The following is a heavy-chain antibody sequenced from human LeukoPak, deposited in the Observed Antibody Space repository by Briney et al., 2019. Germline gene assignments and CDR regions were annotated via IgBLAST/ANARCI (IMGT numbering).Heavy chain of an antibody. D-gene: IGHD3-22*01. CDR1: GYTFTSYY. CDR3: AREAYYDSSGPANDY. J-gene: IGHJ4*02. CDR2: INPSGGST. V-gene: IGHV1-46*01. Sequence: GASVKVSCKASGYTFTSYYMHWVRQAPGQGLEWMGIINPSGGSTSYAQKFQGRVTMTRDTSTSTVYVELSSLRSEDTAVYYCAREAYYDSSGPANDYWGQGTLVTVSS.